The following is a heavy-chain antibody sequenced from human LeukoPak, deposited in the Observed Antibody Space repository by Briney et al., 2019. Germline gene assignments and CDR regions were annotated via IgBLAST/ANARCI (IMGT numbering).Heavy chain of an antibody. J-gene: IGHJ4*02. CDR1: GYSISSGYY. D-gene: IGHD3-22*01. Sequence: SETLSLTCTVSGYSISSGYYWGWIRQPPGKGLEWIGSIYHSGSTYYNPSLKSRVTTSVDTSKNQFSLKLSSVTAADTAVYYCARDHGVTMIVVVGFDYWGQGTLVTVSS. CDR3: ARDHGVTMIVVVGFDY. CDR2: IYHSGST. V-gene: IGHV4-38-2*02.